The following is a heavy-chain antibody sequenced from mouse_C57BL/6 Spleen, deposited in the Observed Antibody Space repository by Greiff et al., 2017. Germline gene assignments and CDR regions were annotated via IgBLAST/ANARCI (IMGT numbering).Heavy chain of an antibody. CDR2: INYDGSST. V-gene: IGHV5-16*01. CDR1: GFTFSDYY. J-gene: IGHJ4*01. CDR3: ARALYGNYAMDY. D-gene: IGHD2-1*01. Sequence: EVQRVESEGGLVQPGSSMKLSCTASGFTFSDYYMAWVRQVPEKGLEWVANINYDGSSTYYLDSLKSRFIISRDNAKNILYLQMSSLKSEDTATYYCARALYGNYAMDYWGQGTSVTVSS.